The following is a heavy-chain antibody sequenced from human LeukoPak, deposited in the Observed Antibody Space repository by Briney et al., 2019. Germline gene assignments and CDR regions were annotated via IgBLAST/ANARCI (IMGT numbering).Heavy chain of an antibody. CDR1: GGSISSSSYY. Sequence: PSEALSLTCTVSGGSISSSSYYWSWIRQPPGKGLEWIGYIYYSESTYYNPSLKSRVTTSVDTSKNQFSLKLTSVTAADTAVYYCARGLLKGQLHLGYSYYMDVWGKGTTITVSS. CDR3: ARGLLKGQLHLGYSYYMDV. V-gene: IGHV4-61*01. CDR2: IYYSEST. J-gene: IGHJ6*03.